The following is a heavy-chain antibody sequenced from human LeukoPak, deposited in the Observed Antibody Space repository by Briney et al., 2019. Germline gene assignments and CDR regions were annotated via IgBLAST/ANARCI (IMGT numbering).Heavy chain of an antibody. J-gene: IGHJ4*02. CDR2: IDPDGNTK. D-gene: IGHD4-17*01. V-gene: IGHV3-7*01. Sequence: GGSLRLSCAASGFTFSGSWMTWVRQAPGRGLEWVANIDPDGNTKNYLDSVKGRFTISRDNARNSLYLQLNSLRAEDTSVYYCARDPAYGAFDYWGQGTLVTVSS. CDR3: ARDPAYGAFDY. CDR1: GFTFSGSW.